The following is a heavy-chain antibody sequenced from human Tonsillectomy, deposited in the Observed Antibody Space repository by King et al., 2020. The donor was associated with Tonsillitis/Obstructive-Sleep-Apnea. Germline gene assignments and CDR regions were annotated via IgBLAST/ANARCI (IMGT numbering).Heavy chain of an antibody. CDR2: INPNDGST. D-gene: IGHD6-13*01. CDR3: ARGYSNSCYTIAY. J-gene: IGHJ4*02. V-gene: IGHV1-46*01. Sequence: VQLVESGAEVKKPGASVKVSCKASGYTFTSYYLHWVRQAPGQGLEWMGIINPNDGSTNYAQKFQGRVTMTREKSASTVYMELSSLRSEDTAVYYCARGYSNSCYTIAYWGQGTLVTVSS. CDR1: GYTFTSYY.